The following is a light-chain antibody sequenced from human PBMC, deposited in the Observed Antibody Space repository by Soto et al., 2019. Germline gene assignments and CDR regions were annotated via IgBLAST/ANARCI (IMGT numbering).Light chain of an antibody. J-gene: IGKJ4*01. CDR1: QSVGNN. CDR2: ATS. CDR3: QQYGDWPLT. V-gene: IGKV3-15*01. Sequence: EIVVTQSPATLSVSPGERATLSCRASQSVGNNFDGYQQKPGQAPRLLIFATSTRATGVPARFSGSGSGTEFTLTIRSLQSEDFAFYYCQQYGDWPLTFGGGAKVEIE.